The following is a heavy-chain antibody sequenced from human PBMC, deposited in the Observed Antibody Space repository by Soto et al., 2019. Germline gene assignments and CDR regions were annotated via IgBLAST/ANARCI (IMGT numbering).Heavy chain of an antibody. CDR3: ASVPIWCGSSSCYTEGFDS. CDR2: ISAGGFDT. D-gene: IGHD2-2*01. CDR1: GFVFRDYA. V-gene: IGHV3-23*01. Sequence: EVQLLDSGGGWVQPGGSLRLSGVASGFVFRDYAMSWVRQAPGKGLEWVSAISAGGFDTYYADSVKGRFTVSRVNSKNTLYLQMNTLRAEDTAIYYCASVPIWCGSSSCYTEGFDSWGQGTLVTVSS. J-gene: IGHJ4*02.